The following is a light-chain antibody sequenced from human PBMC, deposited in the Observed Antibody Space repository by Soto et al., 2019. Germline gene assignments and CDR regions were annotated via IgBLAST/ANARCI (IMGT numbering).Light chain of an antibody. J-gene: IGKJ4*01. CDR2: DAS. Sequence: EIVLTQSPDTLSLSPGERATLSCRASQSIRNNYLAWYQQKPGQAPRFLIYDASSRANGIPDRFSGSGSGTDFTLTISRLEPEDFAVYYYQQYGSSPITFGGGTKVE. V-gene: IGKV3-20*01. CDR3: QQYGSSPIT. CDR1: QSIRNNY.